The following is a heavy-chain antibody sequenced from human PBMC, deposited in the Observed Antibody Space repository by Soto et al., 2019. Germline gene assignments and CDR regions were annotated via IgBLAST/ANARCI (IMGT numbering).Heavy chain of an antibody. Sequence: ENPYLTSTVSGESISSYYWSWIRQPPGKGLEWIGYIYYSGSTNYNPSLKSRVTISVDTSKNQFSLKLSSVTAADTAVYYCAGGWRGTYDFRGRGSQDIGSS. CDR2: IYYSGST. J-gene: IGHJ4*02. CDR1: GESISSYY. CDR3: AGGWRGTYDF. D-gene: IGHD3-16*01. V-gene: IGHV4-59*08.